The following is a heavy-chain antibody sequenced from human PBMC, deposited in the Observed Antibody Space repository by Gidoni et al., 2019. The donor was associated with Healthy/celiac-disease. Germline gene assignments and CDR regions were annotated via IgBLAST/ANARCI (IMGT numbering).Heavy chain of an antibody. CDR1: GFTFSSYA. CDR3: ARSLDYFDY. CDR2: MSGSGGST. V-gene: IGHV3-23*01. Sequence: EVQLYESGDGLVQPEGSLRLSGTAYGFTFSSYAMSCVRQAPGKGLEWVSAMSGSGGSTYYAASVKCRFTISRDNSKNTLYLQMNSLRAEDTAVYYFARSLDYFDYWGQGTLVTVSS. J-gene: IGHJ4*02.